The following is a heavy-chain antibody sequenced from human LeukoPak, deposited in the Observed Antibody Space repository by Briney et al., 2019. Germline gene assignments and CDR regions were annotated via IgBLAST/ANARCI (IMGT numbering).Heavy chain of an antibody. CDR3: AKGSTIFGVVIRTYLDY. Sequence: GGSLRLSCAASGFTFSTYGIHWVRQAPGKGLEWVAFIRYDGSNKYYTGSVKGRFTISRDNSKNTLYLQMNSLRAEDTAVYYCAKGSTIFGVVIRTYLDYWGQGTLVTVSS. J-gene: IGHJ4*02. CDR1: GFTFSTYG. CDR2: IRYDGSNK. V-gene: IGHV3-30*02. D-gene: IGHD3-3*01.